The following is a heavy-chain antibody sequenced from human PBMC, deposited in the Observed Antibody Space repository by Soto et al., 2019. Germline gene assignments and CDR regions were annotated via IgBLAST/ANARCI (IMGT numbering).Heavy chain of an antibody. Sequence: QVQLQESGPGLVKPSETLSLTCTVSGGSISSYYWSWIRQPPGKGLEWIGYIFYSGSTNYNPSLKSRVTISVDTSKNQFSLKLSSGTAADTAVYYCARGLGGWLRQVVPNWFDPWGQGTLVTVSS. D-gene: IGHD5-12*01. CDR2: IFYSGST. J-gene: IGHJ5*02. V-gene: IGHV4-59*01. CDR3: ARGLGGWLRQVVPNWFDP. CDR1: GGSISSYY.